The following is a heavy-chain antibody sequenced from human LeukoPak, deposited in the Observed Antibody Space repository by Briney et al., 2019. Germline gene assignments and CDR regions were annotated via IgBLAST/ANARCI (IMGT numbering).Heavy chain of an antibody. CDR2: ISAYNGNT. Sequence: ASVKVSCKASGGTFSRYAISRVRQAPGQGLEWMGWISAYNGNTNYAQKLQGRVTMTTDTSTSTAYMELRSLRSDDTAVYYCTEGVGATKELYYYGMDVWGQGTTVTVSS. CDR3: TEGVGATKELYYYGMDV. J-gene: IGHJ6*02. V-gene: IGHV1-18*01. CDR1: GGTFSRYA. D-gene: IGHD1-26*01.